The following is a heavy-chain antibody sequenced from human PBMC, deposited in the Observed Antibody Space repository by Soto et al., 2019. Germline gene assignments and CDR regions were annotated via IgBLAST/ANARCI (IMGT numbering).Heavy chain of an antibody. D-gene: IGHD3-3*01. CDR1: GFTFSSYG. J-gene: IGHJ6*02. Sequence: GGSLRLSCAASGFTFSSYGMHWVRQAPGKGLEWVAVIWYDGSNKYYADSVKGRFTISRDNSKNTLYLQMNSLRAEDTAVYYCARAFGGPRITIFGVVTTYDVMDVWGQGTTVTVSS. CDR2: IWYDGSNK. V-gene: IGHV3-33*01. CDR3: ARAFGGPRITIFGVVTTYDVMDV.